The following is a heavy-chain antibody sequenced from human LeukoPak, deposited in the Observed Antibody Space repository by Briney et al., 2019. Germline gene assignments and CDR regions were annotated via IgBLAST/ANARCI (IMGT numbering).Heavy chain of an antibody. CDR1: GGSISSYY. V-gene: IGHV4-4*07. CDR2: IYTSGST. CDR3: ATGYYYDSSGLDAFDI. J-gene: IGHJ3*02. Sequence: SETLSLTCTVSGGSISSYYWSRIRRPAGKGLEWIGRIYTSGSTNYNPSLKSRVTISVDKSKNQFSLKLSSVTAADTAVYYCATGYYYDSSGLDAFDIWGQGTMVTVSS. D-gene: IGHD3-22*01.